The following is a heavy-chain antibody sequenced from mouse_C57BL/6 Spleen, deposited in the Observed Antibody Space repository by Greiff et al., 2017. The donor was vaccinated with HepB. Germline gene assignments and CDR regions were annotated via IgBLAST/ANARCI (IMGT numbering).Heavy chain of an antibody. CDR2: ISSGSSTI. CDR1: GFTFSDYG. J-gene: IGHJ2*01. CDR3: ARPLYYYGESGLHFDY. D-gene: IGHD1-1*01. V-gene: IGHV5-17*01. Sequence: EVQVVESGGGLVKPGGSLKLSCAASGFTFSDYGMHWVRQAPEKGLEWVAYISSGSSTIYYADTVKGRFTISRDNAKNTVFLQMTSLRSEDTAMYYCARPLYYYGESGLHFDYWGQGTTLTVSS.